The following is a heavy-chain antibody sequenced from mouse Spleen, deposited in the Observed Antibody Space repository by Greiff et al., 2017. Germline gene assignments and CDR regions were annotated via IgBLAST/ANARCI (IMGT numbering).Heavy chain of an antibody. CDR1: GFTFSDYG. J-gene: IGHJ2*01. CDR3: ARWRLLYYFDY. CDR2: ISSGSSTI. Sequence: EVKLMESGGGLVKPGGSLKLSCAASGFTFSDYGMHWVRQAPEKGLEWVAYISSGSSTIYYADTVKGRFTISRDNAKNTLFLQMTSLRSEDTAMYYCARWRLLYYFDYWGQGTTLTVSS. V-gene: IGHV5-17*01.